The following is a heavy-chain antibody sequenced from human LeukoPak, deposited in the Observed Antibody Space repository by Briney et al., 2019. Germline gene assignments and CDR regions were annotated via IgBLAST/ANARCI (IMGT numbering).Heavy chain of an antibody. CDR1: GFTFKSYG. J-gene: IGHJ4*02. Sequence: GGSLRLSCAASGFTFKSYGMHWVRQAPGKGLEWVAAISYDGSDKYYIDSVKGRFTISRDNSKNTLYLQMDSLKSEDTAVYYCATGYSVEMATMPDWGQGTLVTVPS. V-gene: IGHV3-30*03. D-gene: IGHD5-24*01. CDR3: ATGYSVEMATMPD. CDR2: ISYDGSDK.